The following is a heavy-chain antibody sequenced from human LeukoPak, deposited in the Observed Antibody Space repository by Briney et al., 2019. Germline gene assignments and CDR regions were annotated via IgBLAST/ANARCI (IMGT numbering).Heavy chain of an antibody. CDR3: ARAAAGYFYAFDI. CDR1: GYTFTSYY. Sequence: ASVKVSCKASGYTFTSYYMHWVRQAPGQGLEWMGIINPSGGSTSYAQKFQGRVTMTRDTSKSTVYMELSSLRSEDTAVYYCARAAAGYFYAFDIWGQGTMVTVSS. J-gene: IGHJ3*02. V-gene: IGHV1-46*03. D-gene: IGHD6-13*01. CDR2: INPSGGST.